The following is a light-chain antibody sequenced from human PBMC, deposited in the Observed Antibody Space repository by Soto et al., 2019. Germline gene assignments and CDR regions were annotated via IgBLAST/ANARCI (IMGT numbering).Light chain of an antibody. CDR1: SSDVGGYNY. V-gene: IGLV2-8*01. CDR2: EVN. Sequence: SVLTQPPSASGSPGQSVAISCTGTSSDVGGYNYVSWYQQQPGKAPKLMIYEVNKRPSGVPDRFSGSKSGNTASLTVSGLQAEDEADYYCSSYAGSSNVFGTGTKVTVL. CDR3: SSYAGSSNV. J-gene: IGLJ1*01.